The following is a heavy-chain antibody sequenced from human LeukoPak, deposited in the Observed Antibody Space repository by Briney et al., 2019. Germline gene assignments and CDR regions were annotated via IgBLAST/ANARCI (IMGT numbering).Heavy chain of an antibody. CDR2: IYSGGST. V-gene: IGHV3-66*01. CDR3: ARADAFYGNYFDY. J-gene: IGHJ4*02. D-gene: IGHD3-16*01. CDR1: GFTVSSNY. Sequence: GGSLRLSCAASGFTVSSNYMSWVRQAPGKGLEWVSVIYSGGSTYYADSVKGRFTISRDNSKNTLCLQMNSLRAEDTAVYYCARADAFYGNYFDYWGQGALVTVSS.